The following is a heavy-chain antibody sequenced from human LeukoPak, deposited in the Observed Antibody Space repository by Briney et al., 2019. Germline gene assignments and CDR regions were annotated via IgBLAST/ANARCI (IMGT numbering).Heavy chain of an antibody. CDR2: INTNTGNP. V-gene: IGHV7-4-1*02. CDR3: AEAAAGTSLYFQH. CDR1: GYTFTNFE. Sequence: ASVKVSCKASGYTFTNFEINWVRQAPGQGLEWMGWINTNTGNPTYAQGFTGRFVFSLDTSVSTAYLQISSLKAEDTAVYYCAEAAAGTSLYFQHWGQGTLVTVSS. D-gene: IGHD6-13*01. J-gene: IGHJ1*01.